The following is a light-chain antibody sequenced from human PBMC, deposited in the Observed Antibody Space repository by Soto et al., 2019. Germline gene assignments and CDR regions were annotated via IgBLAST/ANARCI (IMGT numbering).Light chain of an antibody. Sequence: DIQMTQSPSTLSASVGDRVTITCRASQSISSWLAWYQQKPGKAPKLLIYKASSLESGVPSRFSGSGSGTEFTLTISSLQPDDFATYYCQKYNSAPPLTFGGGTKVDIK. CDR1: QSISSW. J-gene: IGKJ4*01. CDR2: KAS. V-gene: IGKV1-5*03. CDR3: QKYNSAPPLT.